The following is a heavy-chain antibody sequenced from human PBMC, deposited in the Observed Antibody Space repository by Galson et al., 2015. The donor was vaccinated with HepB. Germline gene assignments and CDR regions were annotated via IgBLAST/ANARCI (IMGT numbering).Heavy chain of an antibody. CDR2: FDPEDGET. V-gene: IGHV1-24*01. J-gene: IGHJ2*01. CDR1: GYILTELS. D-gene: IGHD4-17*01. Sequence: SVKVSCKVSGYILTELSVHWVRQAPGKGLEWMGGFDPEDGETIYAQKFQGRVTMTEDTSTDTAFMELSSLRSEDTAVYYCATVPYGDDAWGNWYFDLWGRGTLVTVSS. CDR3: ATVPYGDDAWGNWYFDL.